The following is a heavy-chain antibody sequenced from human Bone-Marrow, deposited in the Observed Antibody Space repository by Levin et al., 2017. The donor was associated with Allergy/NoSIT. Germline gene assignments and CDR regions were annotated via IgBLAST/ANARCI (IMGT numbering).Heavy chain of an antibody. Sequence: PSETLSLTCTVSGGSIGSHSYYWVWPRQPPGSGLVWIGNVFYSGNTYYNPSLKSRVTISLDTSKNQFSLKLSSVTAADTAVYYCARRRQNDSPDYWGQGILVTVSS. CDR3: ARRRQNDSPDY. CDR2: VFYSGNT. J-gene: IGHJ4*02. V-gene: IGHV4-39*01. D-gene: IGHD3-3*01. CDR1: GGSIGSHSYY.